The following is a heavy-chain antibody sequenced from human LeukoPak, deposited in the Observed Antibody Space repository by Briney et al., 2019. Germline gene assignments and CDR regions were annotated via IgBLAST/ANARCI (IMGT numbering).Heavy chain of an antibody. CDR2: IIPILGIA. CDR1: GGTFSSYA. CDR3: ARIGTHGDYEADY. J-gene: IGHJ4*02. D-gene: IGHD4-17*01. Sequence: GASVTVSCKASGGTFSSYAISWVRQAPGQGREWMGRIIPILGIANYAQKFQGRVTITADKSTSTAYMELSSLRSEDTAVYYCARIGTHGDYEADYWGQGTLVTVSS. V-gene: IGHV1-69*04.